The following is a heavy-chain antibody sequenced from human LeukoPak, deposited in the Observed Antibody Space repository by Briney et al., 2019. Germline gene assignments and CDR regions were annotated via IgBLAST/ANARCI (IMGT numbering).Heavy chain of an antibody. CDR1: GYNFISYY. V-gene: IGHV1-46*01. CDR3: AREDVVLVDAVRYYYYGMDV. J-gene: IGHJ6*02. Sequence: ASVKLSCKASGYNFISYYMHWVRQAPGQGLEWMGIINPNGGSTSYAQKFQDRVTMTRDTSTSTVYMELSSLKSEDTAVYYCAREDVVLVDAVRYYYYGMDVWGQGTTVTVSS. CDR2: INPNGGST. D-gene: IGHD2-8*01.